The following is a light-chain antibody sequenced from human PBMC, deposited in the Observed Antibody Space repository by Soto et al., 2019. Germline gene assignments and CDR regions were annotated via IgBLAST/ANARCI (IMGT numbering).Light chain of an antibody. CDR1: QSITSW. CDR3: QQYNNWPPL. Sequence: TQSPSTLSASLGNRVTITGRASQSITSWLAWYQQKPGQAPRLLIYGASTRATGIPARFSGSGSGTDFTLTISSLQSEDFAVYYCQQYNNWPPLFGPGTKVDIK. CDR2: GAS. J-gene: IGKJ3*01. V-gene: IGKV3-15*01.